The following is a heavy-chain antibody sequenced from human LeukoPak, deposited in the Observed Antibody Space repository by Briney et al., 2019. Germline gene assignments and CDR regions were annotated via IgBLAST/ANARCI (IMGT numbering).Heavy chain of an antibody. D-gene: IGHD3-22*01. J-gene: IGHJ4*02. V-gene: IGHV4-39*01. CDR1: GGSISSSSYY. CDR2: ICDSRST. Sequence: PSETLSLTCTVYGGSISSSSYYWGWMPQPQGKELEWIGSICDSRSTYYNPSLKGRVTISVDTSKNQFSLKLSSVTAADTAVYYCARLRYYYDSSGYYRYFDYWGQGALVTVSS. CDR3: ARLRYYYDSSGYYRYFDY.